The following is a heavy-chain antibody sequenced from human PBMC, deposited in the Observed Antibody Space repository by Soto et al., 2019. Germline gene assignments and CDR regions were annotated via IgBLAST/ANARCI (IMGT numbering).Heavy chain of an antibody. CDR2: IYYSGNT. V-gene: IGHV4-30-4*08. CDR3: SSSSLYGMDV. Sequence: KPSETMSLTCYVSGGSISSGYYYWSWIRQPPGKVLECIGNIYYSGNTYYTPSLKIRHIRSIHTSKNQFSPKSDSVTAADTAVSCCSSSSLYGMDVWGQGTTVTVSS. J-gene: IGHJ6*02. CDR1: GGSISSGYYY.